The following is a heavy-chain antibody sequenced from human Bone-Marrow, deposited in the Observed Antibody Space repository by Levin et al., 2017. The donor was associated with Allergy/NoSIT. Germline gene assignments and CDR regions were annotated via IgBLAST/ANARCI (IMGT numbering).Heavy chain of an antibody. CDR3: ARAESGYDFYFDY. V-gene: IGHV4-30-2*01. D-gene: IGHD5-12*01. J-gene: IGHJ4*02. Sequence: PSETLSLTCAVSGGSVSSGGNSWTWIRQPPGRGLEWIGYIYHSGSTYYNPSLKSRVTISLDRSKNQFSLKLSSVTAADTAVYYCARAESGYDFYFDYWGQGTLVTVSS. CDR2: IYHSGST. CDR1: GGSVSSGGNS.